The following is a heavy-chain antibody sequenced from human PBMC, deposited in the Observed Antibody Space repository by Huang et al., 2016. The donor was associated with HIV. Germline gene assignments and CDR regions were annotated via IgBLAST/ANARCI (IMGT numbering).Heavy chain of an antibody. CDR1: GFTFRDHP. D-gene: IGHD6-19*01. CDR3: ARDTTTVAGLDF. Sequence: QVQLVESGGGVVQPGRSLRLSCAVSGFTFRDHPMHWVRHARGKGLGWVAVISFDGRNKFYADFVRGRFTISRDNSKNILYLQLNSLTPADTSIYYCARDTTTVAGLDFWGQGALVTVSS. V-gene: IGHV3-30*14. CDR2: ISFDGRNK. J-gene: IGHJ4*02.